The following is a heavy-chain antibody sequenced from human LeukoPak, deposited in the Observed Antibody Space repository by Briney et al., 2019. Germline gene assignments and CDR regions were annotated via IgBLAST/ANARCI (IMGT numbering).Heavy chain of an antibody. Sequence: SETLSLTCTVSGNSISSGYYWDWIRQPPGKGLQWIGSVYHSGSTYYNPSLKSRITILVDTSKNQFSLKLSSVTAADTAVYYCARNWYGSSWSEQIYYFDYWGQGTLVTVSS. CDR1: GNSISSGYY. V-gene: IGHV4-38-2*02. CDR3: ARNWYGSSWSEQIYYFDY. D-gene: IGHD6-13*01. CDR2: VYHSGST. J-gene: IGHJ4*02.